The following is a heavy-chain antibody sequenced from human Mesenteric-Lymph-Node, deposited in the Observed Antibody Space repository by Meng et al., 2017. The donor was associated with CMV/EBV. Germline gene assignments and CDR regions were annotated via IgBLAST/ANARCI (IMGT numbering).Heavy chain of an antibody. J-gene: IGHJ4*02. D-gene: IGHD4-23*01. V-gene: IGHV4-34*01. CDR2: ITESGST. CDR1: CVSFKGYY. CDR3: ARHQRWLKSEGGFNY. Sequence: SPRVSACCVSFKGYYWCWIPQPPWRGRVWDGKITESGSTNYNPTLQSRVSISVDTSKNQFYLKLSSVTAADTAVYYCARHQRWLKSEGGFNYWGQGTLVTVSS.